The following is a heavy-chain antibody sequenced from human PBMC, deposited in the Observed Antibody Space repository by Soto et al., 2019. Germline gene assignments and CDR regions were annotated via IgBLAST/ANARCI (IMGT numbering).Heavy chain of an antibody. Sequence: SETLSLTCTVSGGSISSGDYYWSWIRQPPGKGLEWIGYIYYSGSTYYNPSLKSRVTISVDTSKNQFSLKLSSVTAADTAVYYCARADYGSGSYRPHFDYWGQGTLVTVSS. V-gene: IGHV4-30-4*01. J-gene: IGHJ4*02. CDR1: GGSISSGDYY. D-gene: IGHD3-10*01. CDR3: ARADYGSGSYRPHFDY. CDR2: IYYSGST.